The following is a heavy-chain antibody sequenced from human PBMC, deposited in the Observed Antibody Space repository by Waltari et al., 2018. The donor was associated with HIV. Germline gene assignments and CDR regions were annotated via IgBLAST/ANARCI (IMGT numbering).Heavy chain of an antibody. D-gene: IGHD3-22*01. V-gene: IGHV1-69*01. CDR2: IIPTFGRA. J-gene: IGHJ4*02. CDR1: RASFRSLT. CDR3: ASPGTYDSSGYYPYLAY. Sequence: QVQLVQSGSAVKTPGSSVNVACTASRASFRSLTFNWVRQAPGQGLEWLGGIIPTFGRAIYTQSLQARVTITADVSSSTVYLEVTGLTSEDTAVYYCASPGTYDSSGYYPYLAYWGQGTPVTVSS.